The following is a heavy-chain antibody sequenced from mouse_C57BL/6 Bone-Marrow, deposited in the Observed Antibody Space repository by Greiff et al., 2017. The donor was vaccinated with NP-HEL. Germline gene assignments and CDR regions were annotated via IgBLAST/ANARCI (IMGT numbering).Heavy chain of an antibody. V-gene: IGHV1-80*01. CDR1: GYAFSSYW. CDR2: IYPGDGDT. D-gene: IGHD2-1*01. CDR3: ARRDYVNYWFAY. Sequence: QVQLQQSGAELVKPGASVKISCKASGYAFSSYWMNWVKQRPGKGLEWIGQIYPGDGDTNYNGKFKGKATLTADKSSSTAYMQLSSLTSEDSAVYFCARRDYVNYWFAYWGQGTLVTVSA. J-gene: IGHJ3*01.